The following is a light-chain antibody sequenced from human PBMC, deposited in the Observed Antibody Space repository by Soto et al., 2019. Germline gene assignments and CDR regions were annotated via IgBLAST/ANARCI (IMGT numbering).Light chain of an antibody. CDR1: QSVGSDY. V-gene: IGKV3-20*01. Sequence: ETVLTQSPGTLSLSPGERATLSCRASQSVGSDYLAWYQQKPGQAPRLLIYGASSRATGIPDRFSGSGSGTDFTLSISRLEPEDFAVYYCQQYDGSSRTFGQGTKVEIK. J-gene: IGKJ1*01. CDR2: GAS. CDR3: QQYDGSSRT.